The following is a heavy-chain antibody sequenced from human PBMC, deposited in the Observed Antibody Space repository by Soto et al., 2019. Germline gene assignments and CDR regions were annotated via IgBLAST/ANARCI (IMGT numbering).Heavy chain of an antibody. Sequence: QLQLQESGPGLVKPSETLSLTCTVSGGSISSSSYYWGWIRQPPGKGLEWIGSIYYSGSTYYNPSLKSRVTXXVXTXXNQFSLKLSSVTAADTAVYYCARHDPSEDYVYFQHWGQGTLVTVSS. D-gene: IGHD4-17*01. CDR1: GGSISSSSYY. CDR2: IYYSGST. CDR3: ARHDPSEDYVYFQH. V-gene: IGHV4-39*01. J-gene: IGHJ1*01.